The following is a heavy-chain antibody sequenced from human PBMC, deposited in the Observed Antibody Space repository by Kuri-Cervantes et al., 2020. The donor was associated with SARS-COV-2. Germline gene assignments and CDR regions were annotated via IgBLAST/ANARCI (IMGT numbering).Heavy chain of an antibody. J-gene: IGHJ4*02. CDR1: GFTFSSYA. D-gene: IGHD2-2*01. CDR2: VSYDGSNK. V-gene: IGHV3-30-3*01. Sequence: LSLTCAASGFTFSSYAMHWVRQAPGKGLEWVAVVSYDGSNKYNAASVKGRFTISRDNSKNTLYLQMNSLRAEDTAVYYCASEMENGPGDGLVVPAAIDYWGQGTLVTVSS. CDR3: ASEMENGPGDGLVVPAAIDY.